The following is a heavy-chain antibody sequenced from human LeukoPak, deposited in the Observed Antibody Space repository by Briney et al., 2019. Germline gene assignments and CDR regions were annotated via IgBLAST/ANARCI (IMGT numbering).Heavy chain of an antibody. V-gene: IGHV3-21*01. D-gene: IGHD2-2*01. CDR2: ISSSSSYI. Sequence: PGGSLRLSCAASGFTFSSYSMNWVRQAPGKGLEWVSSISSSSSYIYYADSVKGRFTISRDNGKNSLYLQMNSLRAEDTAVYYCARDARFVVVPAATDYWGQGTLVTVSS. J-gene: IGHJ4*02. CDR1: GFTFSSYS. CDR3: ARDARFVVVPAATDY.